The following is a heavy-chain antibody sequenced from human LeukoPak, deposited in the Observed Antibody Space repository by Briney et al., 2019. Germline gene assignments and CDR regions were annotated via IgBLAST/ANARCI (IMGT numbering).Heavy chain of an antibody. Sequence: GGSLRLSCSASGFTFRNYAMAWVRQAPGTGLGWVSAISNSGRNTYYADSVKGRFTISRDNSKNTVYLEMNSLRAEDTAVYYCSSWVEGVRPSLDYWGQGALVTVSS. CDR2: ISNSGRNT. J-gene: IGHJ4*02. D-gene: IGHD3-16*01. CDR3: SSWVEGVRPSLDY. V-gene: IGHV3-23*01. CDR1: GFTFRNYA.